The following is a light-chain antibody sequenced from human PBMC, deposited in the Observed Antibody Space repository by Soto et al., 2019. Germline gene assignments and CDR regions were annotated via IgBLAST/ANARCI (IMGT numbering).Light chain of an antibody. CDR3: QQYNNWWT. J-gene: IGKJ1*01. CDR2: GAS. CDR1: QSVSSS. Sequence: EIVMTQSPATLSMSPGERATLSCRASQSVSSSLAWYQQKPGQAPRLLIYGASTRATGIPDRFSGSGSETEFTLTISSLQAEDFANYYCQQYNNWWTFGQGTKVEIK. V-gene: IGKV3-15*01.